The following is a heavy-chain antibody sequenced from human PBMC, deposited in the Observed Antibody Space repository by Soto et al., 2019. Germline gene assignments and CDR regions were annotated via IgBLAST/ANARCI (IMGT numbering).Heavy chain of an antibody. V-gene: IGHV4-31*03. CDR2: IYYSGST. Sequence: QVQLQESGPGLVKPSQTLSLTCTVSGGSISSGGYYWSWIRQHPGKGLEWIGYIYYSGSTYYNPSLTSGVTITVDTSKTQFSLKLSSVPAADTAVYYCARVGTAPRQYYFDYWGQGTLVTVSS. CDR1: GGSISSGGYY. CDR3: ARVGTAPRQYYFDY. J-gene: IGHJ4*02. D-gene: IGHD2-21*02.